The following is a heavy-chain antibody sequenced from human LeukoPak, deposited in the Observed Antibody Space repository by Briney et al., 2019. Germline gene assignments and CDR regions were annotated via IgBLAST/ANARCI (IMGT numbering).Heavy chain of an antibody. J-gene: IGHJ4*02. CDR2: ISGSGGST. D-gene: IGHD1-26*01. V-gene: IGHV3-23*01. CDR1: GFTFSSYA. CDR3: AKRGAEVGATVAPGDY. Sequence: GGSLRLSCAASGFTFSSYAMSWVRQAPGKGLEWVSAISGSGGSTYYADSVKGRFTISRDNSKNTLYLQMNSLRAEDTAVYYCAKRGAEVGATVAPGDYWGQGTLVTVSS.